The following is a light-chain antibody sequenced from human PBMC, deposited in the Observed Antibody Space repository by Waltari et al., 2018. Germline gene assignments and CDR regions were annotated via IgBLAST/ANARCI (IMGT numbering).Light chain of an antibody. CDR3: QHYGSSPLT. CDR1: QSVSSSH. J-gene: IGKJ4*01. Sequence: EIVLTQSPGTLSLSPGERATLSCRATQSVSSSHLAWYQQKPGQAPRLLISGASSRATGIPDRFSASGSGTDFTLTISRLEPEDFAVYYCQHYGSSPLTFGGGTKVEIK. V-gene: IGKV3-20*01. CDR2: GAS.